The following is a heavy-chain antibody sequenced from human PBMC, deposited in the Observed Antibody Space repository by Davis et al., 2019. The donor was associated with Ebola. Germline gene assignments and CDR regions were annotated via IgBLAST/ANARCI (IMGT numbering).Heavy chain of an antibody. CDR2: ISYDGSNK. CDR3: VVGATRAAFDI. CDR1: GFTFSSYG. V-gene: IGHV3-30*03. J-gene: IGHJ3*02. Sequence: PGGSLRLSCAASGFTFSSYGMHWVRQAPGKGLEWVAVISYDGSNKYYADSVKGRFTISRDNSKNTLYLQMNSLRAEDTAVYYCVVGATRAAFDIWGQGTMVTVSS. D-gene: IGHD1-26*01.